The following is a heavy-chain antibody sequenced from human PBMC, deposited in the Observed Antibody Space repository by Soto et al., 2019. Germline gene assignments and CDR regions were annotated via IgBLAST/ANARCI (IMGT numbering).Heavy chain of an antibody. D-gene: IGHD2-15*01. CDR2: ISYDGSNK. V-gene: IGHV3-30-3*01. J-gene: IGHJ5*02. Sequence: GGSLRLSCAASGFTFSSYAMHWVRQAPGKGLEWVAVISYDGSNKYYADSVKGRFTISRDNSKNTLYLQMNSLRAEDTAVYYCARGTRLYGGNPPDWFDPWGQGTLVTVSS. CDR3: ARGTRLYGGNPPDWFDP. CDR1: GFTFSSYA.